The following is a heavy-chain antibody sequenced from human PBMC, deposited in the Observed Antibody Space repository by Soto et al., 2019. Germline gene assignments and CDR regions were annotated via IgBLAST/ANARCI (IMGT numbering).Heavy chain of an antibody. CDR3: ARTPSVAGTKAESDY. J-gene: IGHJ4*02. V-gene: IGHV5-51*01. D-gene: IGHD6-19*01. Sequence: PGESLKISCKGSGYSFTSYWIGWARQMPGKGLEWMGIIYPGDSDTRYSPSFQGQVTISADKSISTAYLQWSSLKASDTAMYYCARTPSVAGTKAESDYWGQGTLVTVSS. CDR1: GYSFTSYW. CDR2: IYPGDSDT.